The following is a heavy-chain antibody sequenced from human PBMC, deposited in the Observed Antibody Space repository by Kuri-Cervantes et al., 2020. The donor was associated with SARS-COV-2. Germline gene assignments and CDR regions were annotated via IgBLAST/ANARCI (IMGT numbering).Heavy chain of an antibody. CDR1: GGTFSRYA. J-gene: IGHJ3*02. Sequence: SVKVSCKAPGGTFSRYAFNWVRQAPGQGLEWMGGISPFLGTATYAQKFQGRVTITMDESMSTAYLELSSLRSDDTAVYYRARDRSSSSPNVFDIWGQGTMVTVSS. CDR3: ARDRSSSSPNVFDI. CDR2: ISPFLGTA. V-gene: IGHV1-69*05. D-gene: IGHD3-10*01.